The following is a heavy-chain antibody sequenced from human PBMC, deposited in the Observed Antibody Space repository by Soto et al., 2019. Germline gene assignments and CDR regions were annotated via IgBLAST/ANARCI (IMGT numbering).Heavy chain of an antibody. CDR2: ISAYNGNT. J-gene: IGHJ5*02. CDR3: ALGTGDYSSGYSDWFDP. V-gene: IGHV1-18*01. Sequence: QVQLVQSGAAVKKPGASVKVSCKASGYTFTSYGISWVRQAPGQGLEWMGWISAYNGNTNYAQKLQGRVTMTTDTSTSTAYMELRSLRSDDTAVYYCALGTGDYSSGYSDWFDPWGQGTLVTVSS. D-gene: IGHD3-22*01. CDR1: GYTFTSYG.